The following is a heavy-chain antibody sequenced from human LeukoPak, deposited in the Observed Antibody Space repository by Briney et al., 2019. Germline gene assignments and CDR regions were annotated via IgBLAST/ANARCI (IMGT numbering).Heavy chain of an antibody. CDR1: GFTFDDYG. CDR3: ARVRYCGGDCYSNAFDI. D-gene: IGHD2-21*02. CDR2: INWNGGST. Sequence: GGSLRLSCAASGFTFDDYGMSWVRHAPGKGLEWVSGINWNGGSTGYADSVKGRFTISRDNAKNSLYLQMNSLRAEDTALYYCARVRYCGGDCYSNAFDIWGQGTMVTVSS. V-gene: IGHV3-20*04. J-gene: IGHJ3*02.